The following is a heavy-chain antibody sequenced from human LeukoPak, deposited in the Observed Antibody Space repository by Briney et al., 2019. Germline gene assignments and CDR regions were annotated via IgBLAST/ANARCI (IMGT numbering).Heavy chain of an antibody. V-gene: IGHV3-73*01. J-gene: IGHJ4*02. CDR3: LNYDSSGSDY. D-gene: IGHD3-22*01. Sequence: GGSLRLSCAASGFTFSGSAMHWVRQASGKGLEWVGRIRSKANSYATAYAASVKGRFTISRDDSKNTAYLQMNSLKTEDTAVYYCLNYDSSGSDYWGQGTLVTVSS. CDR1: GFTFSGSA. CDR2: IRSKANSYAT.